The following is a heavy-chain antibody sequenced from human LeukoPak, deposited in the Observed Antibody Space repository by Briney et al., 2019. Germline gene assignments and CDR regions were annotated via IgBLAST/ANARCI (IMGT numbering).Heavy chain of an antibody. CDR2: IYTSGST. Sequence: SETLSLTCTVSGGSISSYYWSWIRQPAGNGLEWMGRIYTSGSTNNYNPSLKSRVTMSVDTSKNQFSLMMSSVTAADTAVYYCARDPCNSTSFQRRDAFDMWGQGTMVTVSS. CDR3: ARDPCNSTSFQRRDAFDM. J-gene: IGHJ3*02. D-gene: IGHD2-2*01. V-gene: IGHV4-4*07. CDR1: GGSISSYY.